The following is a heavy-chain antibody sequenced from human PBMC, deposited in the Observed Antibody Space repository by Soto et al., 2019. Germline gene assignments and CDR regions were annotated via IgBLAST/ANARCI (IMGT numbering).Heavy chain of an antibody. V-gene: IGHV4-34*01. D-gene: IGHD5-12*01. CDR3: ARGGAQVATLNFDY. CDR1: GGSFSGYY. CDR2: INHSGST. J-gene: IGHJ4*02. Sequence: QVQLQQWGAGLLKPSETLSLTCAVYGGSFSGYYWSWIRQPPGKGLEWIGEINHSGSTNYNPSLKSRVTISVDTSKIPFSLKLSSVTAADTAVYYCARGGAQVATLNFDYWGQGTLVTVSS.